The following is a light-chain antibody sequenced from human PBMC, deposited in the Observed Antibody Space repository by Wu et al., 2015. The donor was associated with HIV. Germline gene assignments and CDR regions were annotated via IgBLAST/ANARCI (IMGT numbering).Light chain of an antibody. CDR1: QNINSY. Sequence: EIVLTQSPATLSLSPGERATLSCRANQNINSYLGWYQQKPGQAPRLIIFDASNRAAGIPARFRGTVSGTDFTLTISRLEPEDFAVYYCQQYGSSLRTFGQGTKLEIK. V-gene: IGKV3-20*01. J-gene: IGKJ1*01. CDR3: QQYGSSLRT. CDR2: DAS.